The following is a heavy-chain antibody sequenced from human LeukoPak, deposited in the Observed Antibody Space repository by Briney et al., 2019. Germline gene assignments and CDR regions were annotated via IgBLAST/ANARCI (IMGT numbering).Heavy chain of an antibody. CDR2: ISYDGSNK. J-gene: IGHJ4*02. CDR1: GFTFSSYA. V-gene: IGHV3-30-3*01. Sequence: GGSLRLSFAASGFTFSSYAMRWVRQAPGKGLEWVAVISYDGSNKYYADSVKGRFTISRDNSKNTLYLQMNSLRAEDTAVYYCAREVNDYYFDYWGQGTLVTVSS. D-gene: IGHD2-21*01. CDR3: AREVNDYYFDY.